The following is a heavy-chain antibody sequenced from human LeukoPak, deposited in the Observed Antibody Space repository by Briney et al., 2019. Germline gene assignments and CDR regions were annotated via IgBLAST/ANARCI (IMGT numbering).Heavy chain of an antibody. V-gene: IGHV4-59*01. D-gene: IGHD4-17*01. CDR2: IYCSGST. J-gene: IGHJ3*02. CDR3: ARDLVYGDARGAFDI. Sequence: SETLSLTCTVSGGSISSYYWSWIRQPPGKGLEWIGYIYCSGSTNYNPSLKSRVTISVDTSKNQFSLKLSSVTAADTAVYYCARDLVYGDARGAFDIWGQGTMVTVSS. CDR1: GGSISSYY.